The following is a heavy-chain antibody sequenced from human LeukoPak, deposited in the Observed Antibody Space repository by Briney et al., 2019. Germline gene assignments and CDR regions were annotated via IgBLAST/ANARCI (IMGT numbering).Heavy chain of an antibody. Sequence: GGTLRLSCAASGFTFSSYAINWGCQGPGRGLEWVAYISGSTRTIYYADSVKGRFTISRDNAKNSLYLQMNSLRAEDTAVYYCARVLQTLGGVSFDYWGQGTLVTVSS. V-gene: IGHV3-48*01. J-gene: IGHJ4*02. CDR2: ISGSTRTI. D-gene: IGHD5/OR15-5a*01. CDR3: ARVLQTLGGVSFDY. CDR1: GFTFSSYA.